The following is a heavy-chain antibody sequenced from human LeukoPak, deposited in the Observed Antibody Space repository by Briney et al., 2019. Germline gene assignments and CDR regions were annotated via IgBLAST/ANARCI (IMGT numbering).Heavy chain of an antibody. D-gene: IGHD5-18*01. J-gene: IGHJ4*02. CDR1: GFTFSSYA. V-gene: IGHV3-30*04. Sequence: SGRSLRLSCAASGFTFSSYAMHWVRQAPGKELEWVAVISHDGSNKYYADSVKGRFTISRDNSKNTLYLQMNSLRAEDTAVYYCARVAAPIMYVDTAMFFDYWGQGTLVTVSS. CDR2: ISHDGSNK. CDR3: ARVAAPIMYVDTAMFFDY.